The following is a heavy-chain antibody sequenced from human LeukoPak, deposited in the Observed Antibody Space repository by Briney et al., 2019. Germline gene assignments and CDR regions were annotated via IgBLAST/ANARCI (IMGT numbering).Heavy chain of an antibody. CDR2: IGSDGDST. Sequence: GGSLRLSGAASGFAFSSYAMSWVRQPAGKGLEHVSTIGSDGDSTYYADSVKDRFTISRDNSKNALYLQMTSLRPEDSAVYYCVSPVFINYWGQGTLVTVSS. CDR3: VSPVFINY. V-gene: IGHV3-64D*06. J-gene: IGHJ4*01. D-gene: IGHD1-14*01. CDR1: GFAFSSYA.